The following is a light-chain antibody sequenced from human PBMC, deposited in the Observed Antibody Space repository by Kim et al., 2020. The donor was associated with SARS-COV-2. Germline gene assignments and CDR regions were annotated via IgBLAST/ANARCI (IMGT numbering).Light chain of an antibody. CDR2: GVS. V-gene: IGKV1-17*03. Sequence: ASVGDRVTITCRASQGISNYLAWFQQKPGEVPKRLIYGVSSLQSGVPSRFSGSGSGTEFSLTITDLQPEDFATYYCLQHSSYPFAFGGGTKVEIK. J-gene: IGKJ4*01. CDR1: QGISNY. CDR3: LQHSSYPFA.